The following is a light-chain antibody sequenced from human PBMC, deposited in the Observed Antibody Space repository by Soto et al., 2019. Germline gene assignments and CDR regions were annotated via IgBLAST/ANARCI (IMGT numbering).Light chain of an antibody. J-gene: IGLJ2*01. CDR2: EVS. CDR3: STYAGRNNFVV. Sequence: QSVLTQPPSASGSPGQSVTISCTGTSSDVGGYNYVSWYQQHPGKAPKLMIYEVSKRPSGVPDRFSGSKSGNTASLTVSGLQAEDEADYYCSTYAGRNNFVVFGGGTKVTVL. CDR1: SSDVGGYNY. V-gene: IGLV2-8*01.